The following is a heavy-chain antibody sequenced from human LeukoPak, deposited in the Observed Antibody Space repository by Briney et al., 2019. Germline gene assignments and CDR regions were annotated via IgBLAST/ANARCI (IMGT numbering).Heavy chain of an antibody. J-gene: IGHJ5*02. CDR3: ARDSSGYDYDWLDP. CDR2: IKQDGSEK. D-gene: IGHD5-12*01. Sequence: GGSLRLSCAASGFTFSSYWMSWVRQAPGKGLEWVANIKQDGSEKYYVDSVKGRFTISRDNAKNSLYLQMNSLRAEDTAVYYCARDSSGYDYDWLDPWGQGTLVTVSS. V-gene: IGHV3-7*01. CDR1: GFTFSSYW.